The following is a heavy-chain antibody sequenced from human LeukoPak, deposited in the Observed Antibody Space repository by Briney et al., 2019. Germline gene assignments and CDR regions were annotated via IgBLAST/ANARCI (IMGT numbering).Heavy chain of an antibody. V-gene: IGHV3-23*01. Sequence: QPGGSLRLSCAASGFTFSSYAMSWVRQAPGKGLEWVSAISGSGGSTYYADSVKGRFTISRDNSKNTLYLQMNSLRAEDTAVYYCAKDKRPMYYYDSSGYSPYYFDYWGQGTLVTVSS. J-gene: IGHJ4*02. D-gene: IGHD3-22*01. CDR2: ISGSGGST. CDR1: GFTFSSYA. CDR3: AKDKRPMYYYDSSGYSPYYFDY.